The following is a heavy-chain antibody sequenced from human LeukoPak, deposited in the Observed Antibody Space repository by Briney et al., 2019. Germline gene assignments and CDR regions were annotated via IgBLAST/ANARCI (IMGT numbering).Heavy chain of an antibody. CDR2: ISGSGTTI. CDR1: GFGVSSNA. V-gene: IGHV3-48*03. D-gene: IGHD4-17*01. CDR3: ARDRSTVTTWIDY. J-gene: IGHJ4*02. Sequence: GGSLRLSCEASGFGVSSNAMAWVRQAPGKGLEWVSYISGSGTTIYSADSVKGRFTISRDNAKNSLYLQMNSLRAEDTAVYYCARDRSTVTTWIDYWGQGTLVTVSS.